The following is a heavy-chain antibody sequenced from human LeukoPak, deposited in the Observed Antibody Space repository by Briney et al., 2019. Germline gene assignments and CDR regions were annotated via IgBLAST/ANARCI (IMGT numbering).Heavy chain of an antibody. D-gene: IGHD2/OR15-2a*01. Sequence: PSETLSLTCAVSGGSITSHSWWRWVRQPPGKGLEWIGEIYHGGDTNYDPSVKSRVTMSVDKSKNHFSLNLRSVTAADTAIYYCASHVTVLGPRGFDYWGQGILVTVSS. CDR3: ASHVTVLGPRGFDY. J-gene: IGHJ4*02. V-gene: IGHV4-4*02. CDR1: GGSITSHSW. CDR2: IYHGGDT.